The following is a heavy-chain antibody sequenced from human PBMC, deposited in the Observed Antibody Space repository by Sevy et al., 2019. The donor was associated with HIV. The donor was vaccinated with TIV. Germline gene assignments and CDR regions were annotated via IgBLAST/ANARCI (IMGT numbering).Heavy chain of an antibody. Sequence: GGSLRLSCAASGFTFSSYAMHWVRQAPGKGLEWVAVISYDGSNKYYADSVKGRFTISRDNSKNTLYLQMNSLRAADTAVYYCARDPAALRLGGNAANAAFDIWGQGTMVTVSS. J-gene: IGHJ3*02. CDR2: ISYDGSNK. V-gene: IGHV3-30-3*01. CDR1: GFTFSSYA. CDR3: ARDPAALRLGGNAANAAFDI. D-gene: IGHD1-1*01.